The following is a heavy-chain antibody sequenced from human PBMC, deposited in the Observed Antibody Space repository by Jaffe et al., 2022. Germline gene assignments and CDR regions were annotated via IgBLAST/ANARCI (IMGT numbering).Heavy chain of an antibody. CDR2: IYHSGST. CDR3: ARNFRRRMTTVTPGAFDI. V-gene: IGHV4-38-2*01. Sequence: QVQLQESGPGLVKPSETLSLTCAVSGYSISSGYYWGWIRQPPGKGLEWIGSIYHSGSTYYNPSLKSRVTISVDTSKNQFSLKLSSVTAADTAVYYCARNFRRRMTTVTPGAFDIWGQGTMVTVSS. J-gene: IGHJ3*02. CDR1: GYSISSGYY. D-gene: IGHD4-17*01.